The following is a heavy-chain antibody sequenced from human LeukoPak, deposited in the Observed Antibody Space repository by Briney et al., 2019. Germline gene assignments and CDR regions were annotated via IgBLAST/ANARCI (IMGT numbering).Heavy chain of an antibody. Sequence: GGSLRLSCAASGFTFSNYAMNWVRQAPGKGLEWVSLISGSTGSTYYADSVKGRFSISRDNSKNTVYLQMNSLRVEDTAVYYCASTHYDGSGNDYWGQGTLVTVSS. CDR1: GFTFSNYA. J-gene: IGHJ4*02. V-gene: IGHV3-23*01. D-gene: IGHD3-22*01. CDR3: ASTHYDGSGNDY. CDR2: ISGSTGST.